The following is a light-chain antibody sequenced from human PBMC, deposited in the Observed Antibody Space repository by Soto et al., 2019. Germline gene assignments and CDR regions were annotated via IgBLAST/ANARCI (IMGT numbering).Light chain of an antibody. CDR2: SNY. CDR1: SSNIGSNT. Sequence: QSVLTQPPSASGTPGQRVTISCSGSSSNIGSNTVNWYQQLPGTAPKLLIYSNYQRPSGVPDRFSGSKSGTSASLAISGLQSEDEADYSCAAWDDSLNGLVFSGGTKLTVL. V-gene: IGLV1-44*01. J-gene: IGLJ2*01. CDR3: AAWDDSLNGLV.